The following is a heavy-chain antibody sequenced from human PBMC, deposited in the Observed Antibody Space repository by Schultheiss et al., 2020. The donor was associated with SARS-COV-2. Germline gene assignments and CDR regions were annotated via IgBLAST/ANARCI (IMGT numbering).Heavy chain of an antibody. D-gene: IGHD3-22*01. Sequence: SETLSLTCAVSGDSISSVDWWSWVRQSPGKGLEWIGEVYHSGSTNYNPSLKSRLIISVEKSKNQFSLKLTSVTAADTAVYYCARDLEDSSGHFDYWGQGTLVTVSS. CDR1: GDSISSVDW. J-gene: IGHJ4*02. CDR2: VYHSGST. CDR3: ARDLEDSSGHFDY. V-gene: IGHV4-4*02.